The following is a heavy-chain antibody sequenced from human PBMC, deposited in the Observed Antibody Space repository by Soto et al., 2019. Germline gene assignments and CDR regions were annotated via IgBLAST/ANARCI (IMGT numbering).Heavy chain of an antibody. J-gene: IGHJ4*02. D-gene: IGHD5-18*01. CDR3: ARDTAMVYLGRFDY. V-gene: IGHV3-30-3*01. CDR1: GFTFSSYA. CDR2: ISYDGSNK. Sequence: GGSLRLSCAASGFTFSSYAMHWVRQAPGKGLEWVAVISYDGSNKYYADSVKGRFTISRDNSKNTLYLQMNSLRAEDTAVYYCARDTAMVYLGRFDYWGQGTLVTVSS.